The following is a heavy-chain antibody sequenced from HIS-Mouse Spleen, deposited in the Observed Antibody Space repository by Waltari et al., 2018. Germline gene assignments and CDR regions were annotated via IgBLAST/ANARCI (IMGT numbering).Heavy chain of an antibody. CDR3: AREIPYSSSWYDWYFDL. CDR1: GGSISSSSYY. V-gene: IGHV4-39*07. CDR2: IYYSWST. Sequence: QLQLQESGPGLVKPSETLSLTCTVSGGSISSSSYYWGWIRQPPGKGLEWIGSIYYSWSTYYNPSLKSRVTRSVATSKNQFSRKLSSVTAADTAVYYCAREIPYSSSWYDWYFDLWGRGTLVTVSS. D-gene: IGHD6-13*01. J-gene: IGHJ2*01.